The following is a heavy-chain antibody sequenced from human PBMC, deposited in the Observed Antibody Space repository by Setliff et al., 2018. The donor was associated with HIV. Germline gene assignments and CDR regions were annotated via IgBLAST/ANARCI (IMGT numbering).Heavy chain of an antibody. Sequence: QTGGSLRLSCEASGFRVTDTYMAWVRQAPGKGLEWVTLIYKAGKTYYADFVKGRFTIARDNSKNTVDLHMNSLRTEDTAVYYCAKDGDYRNGDYDAFDIWGLGTMVTVSS. J-gene: IGHJ3*02. V-gene: IGHV3-66*02. CDR3: AKDGDYRNGDYDAFDI. D-gene: IGHD4-4*01. CDR1: GFRVTDTY. CDR2: IYKAGKT.